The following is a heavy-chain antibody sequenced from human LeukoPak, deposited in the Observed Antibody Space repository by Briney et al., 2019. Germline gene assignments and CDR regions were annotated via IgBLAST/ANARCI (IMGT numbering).Heavy chain of an antibody. Sequence: ASVKVSCKASGYTFTSYGISWVRQAPGQGLEWMGWISAYNGNTNYAQKLQGRVTMTTDTSTSTAYMELRSLRSDDTAVYYCARDKQLDWAHYYYYYMEVWGKGTAVTVSS. CDR1: GYTFTSYG. D-gene: IGHD1-1*01. V-gene: IGHV1-18*01. CDR3: ARDKQLDWAHYYYYYMEV. CDR2: ISAYNGNT. J-gene: IGHJ6*03.